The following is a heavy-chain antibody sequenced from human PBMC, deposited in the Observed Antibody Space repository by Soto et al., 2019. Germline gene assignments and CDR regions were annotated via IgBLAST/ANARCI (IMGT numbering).Heavy chain of an antibody. CDR2: IFSSGTT. CDR3: AREYYDFWSVTYSYYGMDV. V-gene: IGHV4-59*01. D-gene: IGHD3-3*01. Sequence: LPLTCSVSGGSLSRYYWSWIRQPPGRGLEWIGNIFSSGTTNYNPSLKSRVTISVDTSKNQVSLILNAVTAADTAVYYCAREYYDFWSVTYSYYGMDVWGQGTTVTVSS. CDR1: GGSLSRYY. J-gene: IGHJ6*02.